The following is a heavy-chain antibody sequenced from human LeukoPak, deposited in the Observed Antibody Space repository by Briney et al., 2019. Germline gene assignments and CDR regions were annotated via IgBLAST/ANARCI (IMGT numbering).Heavy chain of an antibody. Sequence: GASVKVSCKASGYTFTGYYMHWVRQAPGQGLEWMGWINPSSGGTNYAQKFQGRVTMTRDTSISTAYMELSRLRSDDTAVYYCARDGRGLWFGELYDWFDPWGQGTLVTVSS. D-gene: IGHD3-10*01. CDR3: ARDGRGLWFGELYDWFDP. CDR2: INPSSGGT. V-gene: IGHV1-2*02. J-gene: IGHJ5*02. CDR1: GYTFTGYY.